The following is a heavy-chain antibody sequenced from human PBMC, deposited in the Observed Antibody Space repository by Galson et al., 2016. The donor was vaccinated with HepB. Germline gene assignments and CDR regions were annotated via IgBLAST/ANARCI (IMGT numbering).Heavy chain of an antibody. CDR2: IYPADFDV. D-gene: IGHD3-10*01. CDR3: ARSPVWFGQLVGSFDV. CDR1: GYNKFVTDW. Sequence: QSGAEVKKPGESLKISCQVSGYNKFVTDWIGWVRQMPGKGLELMGIIYPADFDVKYGPSFQGQVTISADRSINTAYLQWTSLKASDTAMYYCARSPVWFGQLVGSFDVWGQGTLVTVSS. V-gene: IGHV5-51*01. J-gene: IGHJ4*02.